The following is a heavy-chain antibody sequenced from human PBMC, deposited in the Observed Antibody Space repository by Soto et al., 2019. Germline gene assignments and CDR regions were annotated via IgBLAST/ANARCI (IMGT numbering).Heavy chain of an antibody. CDR3: ARGLTPTYDYHYGMDV. CDR2: IIPIFGTR. Sequence: QVQLVHSGAEVKKPGSSVKVSCQASGGTLSSYAINWVRQAPGQGLEWMGGIIPIFGTRKYAQKFQGRVTITADKSTSIAHMELSSLRSEDTAVYYCARGLTPTYDYHYGMDVWGQGTTVTVSS. CDR1: GGTLSSYA. D-gene: IGHD7-27*01. V-gene: IGHV1-69*06. J-gene: IGHJ6*02.